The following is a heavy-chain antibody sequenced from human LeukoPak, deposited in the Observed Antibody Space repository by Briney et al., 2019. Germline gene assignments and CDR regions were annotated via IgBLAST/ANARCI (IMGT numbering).Heavy chain of an antibody. D-gene: IGHD1-26*01. CDR1: GDSISSGGYY. Sequence: SETLSLTCTVSGDSISSGGYYWAWIRQPPGKVLEWIGSIYYSGSTYYNPSLKSRVTISVDTSKNQFSRKLSSVTAADTAVYYCARRRESNPFDPWGQGTLVTVSS. V-gene: IGHV4-39*01. J-gene: IGHJ5*02. CDR3: ARRRESNPFDP. CDR2: IYYSGST.